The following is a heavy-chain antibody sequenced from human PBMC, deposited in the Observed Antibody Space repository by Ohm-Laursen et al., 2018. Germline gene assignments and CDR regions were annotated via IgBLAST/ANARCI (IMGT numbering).Heavy chain of an antibody. D-gene: IGHD2-21*01. CDR2: ISNDGSNK. Sequence: SLRLSCTASGFIFSSFGMHRVRQAPGKGLEWVALISNDGSNKYYADSVKGRFTISRDSSKNTLNLQMNSLRTEDTAVYYCAGDPGDADTFDYWGQGTLVTVSS. CDR1: GFIFSSFG. CDR3: AGDPGDADTFDY. V-gene: IGHV3-30*03. J-gene: IGHJ4*02.